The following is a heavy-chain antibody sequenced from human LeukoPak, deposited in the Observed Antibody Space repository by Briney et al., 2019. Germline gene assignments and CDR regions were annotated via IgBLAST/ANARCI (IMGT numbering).Heavy chain of an antibody. CDR2: INHSGST. J-gene: IGHJ4*02. CDR1: GGSSSGYY. Sequence: PSETLSLTCAVYGGSSSGYYWSWIRQPPGKGLEWIGEINHSGSTNYNPSLKSRVTISVDTSKNQFSLKLSSVTAADTAVYYCARGASMVRGVRDFDYWGQGTLVTVSS. CDR3: ARGASMVRGVRDFDY. D-gene: IGHD3-10*01. V-gene: IGHV4-34*01.